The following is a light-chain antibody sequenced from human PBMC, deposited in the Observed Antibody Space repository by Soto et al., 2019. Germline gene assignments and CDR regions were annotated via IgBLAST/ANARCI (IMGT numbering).Light chain of an antibody. J-gene: IGKJ1*01. CDR1: QSVSATY. V-gene: IGKV3-20*01. CDR3: QHYGTSSRT. Sequence: EIVLTQSPGTLSLSPGDSATLSCRATQSVSATYLAWYQQKPGQAPRLLIYAASSRATDIPDRFSGSGSGTDFTLDISRLEPEDFAVYWCQHYGTSSRTFGQGTKVEIK. CDR2: AAS.